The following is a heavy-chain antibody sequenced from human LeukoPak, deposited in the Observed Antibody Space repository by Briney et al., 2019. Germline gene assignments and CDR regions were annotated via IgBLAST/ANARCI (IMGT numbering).Heavy chain of an antibody. CDR1: GGTFSSYA. V-gene: IGHV1-69*06. CDR2: IIPIFGTA. J-gene: IGHJ4*02. Sequence: SVKVSCKASGGTFSSYAISWVRQAPGQGLEWMGGIIPIFGTANYAQKFQGGVTITADKSTSTAYMELSSLRSEDTAVYYCNVYGIAAAGIHFDYWGQGTLVTVSS. D-gene: IGHD6-25*01. CDR3: NVYGIAAAGIHFDY.